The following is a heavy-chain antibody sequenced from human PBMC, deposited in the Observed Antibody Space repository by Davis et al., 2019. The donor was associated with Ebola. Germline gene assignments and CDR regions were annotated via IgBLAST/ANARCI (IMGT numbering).Heavy chain of an antibody. CDR2: IKTDGSTT. V-gene: IGHV3-74*01. CDR1: GFTFSNYY. D-gene: IGHD2-2*01. J-gene: IGHJ6*02. Sequence: HTGGSLRPSCAASGFTFSNYYLHWVRQAPGKGLEWVARIKTDGSTTRYADSVKGRFSISRDNTKNTLYLQMNSLRGEDTAIYYCARDTSHQLPHWLYYFYGMDVWGQGTTVTVSS. CDR3: ARDTSHQLPHWLYYFYGMDV.